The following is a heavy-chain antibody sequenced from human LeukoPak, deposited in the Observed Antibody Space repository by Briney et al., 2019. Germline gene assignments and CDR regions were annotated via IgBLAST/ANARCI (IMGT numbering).Heavy chain of an antibody. D-gene: IGHD6-19*01. V-gene: IGHV1-2*02. CDR1: GYTFTGYY. Sequence: GASVKVSCKASGYTFTGYYMHWVRQAPGQGLEWMGWINPNSGGTNYAQKFQGRVTMTRDTSISTAYMELSRLRSDDTAVYYCARAGVPVAGTFDYWGQGTLVTVSS. J-gene: IGHJ4*02. CDR3: ARAGVPVAGTFDY. CDR2: INPNSGGT.